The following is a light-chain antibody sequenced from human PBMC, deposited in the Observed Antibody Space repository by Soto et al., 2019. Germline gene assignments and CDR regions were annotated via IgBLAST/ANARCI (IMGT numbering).Light chain of an antibody. Sequence: EIVMTQSPATLSVSPGERATLSCRARQSVSSNLAWYQQKPGQAPRLLIYGASTRATGIPARFSGSGSGTEFTLTISSLQSEDFAVYSCQQYNNWPPFTFGQGTKVEIK. CDR3: QQYNNWPPFT. CDR2: GAS. V-gene: IGKV3-15*01. J-gene: IGKJ1*01. CDR1: QSVSSN.